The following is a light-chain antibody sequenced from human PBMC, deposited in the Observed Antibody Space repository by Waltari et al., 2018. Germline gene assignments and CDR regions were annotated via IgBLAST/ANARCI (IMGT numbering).Light chain of an antibody. CDR3: QQYNRWPPIT. CDR2: EAS. Sequence: EVVMTQSPATLSVSPGERATLSCRASQSVTSNLAWYQQKPGQAPRLLIYEASTRATCISARFRGSGSGTEFTLTISSLQSEDSAVYYCQQYNRWPPITFGQGTRLEIK. J-gene: IGKJ5*01. CDR1: QSVTSN. V-gene: IGKV3-15*01.